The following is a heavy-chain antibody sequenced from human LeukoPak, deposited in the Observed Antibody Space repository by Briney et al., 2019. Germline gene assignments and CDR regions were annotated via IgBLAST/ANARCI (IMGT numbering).Heavy chain of an antibody. V-gene: IGHV4-4*07. D-gene: IGHD3-22*01. Sequence: SETLSLTCTVSGGSISNYYWSWIRQPAGKGLEWIGRVHTSGSTNYNPSLKSRVTMSVDTSKNQFSLILSSVTAADTAVYYCARSYYYDTSGYYYWGQGTLVTVSS. CDR3: ARSYYYDTSGYYY. CDR2: VHTSGST. J-gene: IGHJ4*02. CDR1: GGSISNYY.